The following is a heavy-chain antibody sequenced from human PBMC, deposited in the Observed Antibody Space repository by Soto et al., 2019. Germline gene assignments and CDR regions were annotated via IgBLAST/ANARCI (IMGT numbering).Heavy chain of an antibody. CDR3: ARGGGDLNNWFDP. J-gene: IGHJ5*02. V-gene: IGHV4-30-4*01. D-gene: IGHD2-21*02. Sequence: SSETLSLTCTVSGGSISSGDYYWSWIRQPPGKGLEWIGYIYYSGSTYYNPSLKSRVTISVDTSKSQFSLKLSSVTAADTAVYYCARGGGDLNNWFDPWGQGTLVTVSS. CDR1: GGSISSGDYY. CDR2: IYYSGST.